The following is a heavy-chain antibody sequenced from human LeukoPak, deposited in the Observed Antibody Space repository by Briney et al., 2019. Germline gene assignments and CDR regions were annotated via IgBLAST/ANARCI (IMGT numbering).Heavy chain of an antibody. CDR2: IYSSGST. J-gene: IGHJ3*02. CDR1: GGSISSYY. CDR3: ARDLLHRGYAFDI. V-gene: IGHV4-4*07. Sequence: SETLSLTCTVSGGSISSYYWSWIRQPAGKGLEWIGRIYSSGSTNYNPSLKSRVTISVDPSKNQFSLKLSSVTAADTAVYYCARDLLHRGYAFDIWGQGTMVTVSS. D-gene: IGHD5-12*01.